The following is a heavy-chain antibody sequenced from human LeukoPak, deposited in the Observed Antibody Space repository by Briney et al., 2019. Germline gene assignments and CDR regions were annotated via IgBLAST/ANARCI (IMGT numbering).Heavy chain of an antibody. J-gene: IGHJ2*01. D-gene: IGHD1-14*01. CDR3: ASRGSGHRNWYFDL. V-gene: IGHV3-66*01. CDR1: GFTFNSYS. CDR2: TYGDGST. Sequence: GGSLRLSCTASGFTFNSYSMNWVRQAPGKGLEWVSVTYGDGSTSYADSVKDRFTISRDISKNTFFLQMNNLRAEDTAVYYCASRGSGHRNWYFDLWGRGTLVTVSS.